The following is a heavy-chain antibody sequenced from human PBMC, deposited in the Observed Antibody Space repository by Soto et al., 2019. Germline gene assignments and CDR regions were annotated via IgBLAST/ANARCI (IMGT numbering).Heavy chain of an antibody. Sequence: SETLSLTCAVSGGSISSGGYYWSWILHHPGKGLEWIGYIYYSGSTYYNPSLKSRVTISVDTSKNQFSLQLNSVTPEDTAVYYCARGGARPDDYYGRDVWGQGTTVTVSS. CDR3: ARGGARPDDYYGRDV. V-gene: IGHV4-31*11. CDR2: IYYSGST. CDR1: GGSISSGGYY. D-gene: IGHD1-26*01. J-gene: IGHJ6*02.